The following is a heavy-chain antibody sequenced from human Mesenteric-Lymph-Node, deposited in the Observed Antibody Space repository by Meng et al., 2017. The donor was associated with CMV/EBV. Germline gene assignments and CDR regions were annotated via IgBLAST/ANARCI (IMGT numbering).Heavy chain of an antibody. V-gene: IGHV3-30*02. CDR2: IRYDGSNK. Sequence: GGSLRLSCAASGFTFSSYGMHWVRQAPGKGLEWVAFIRYDGSNKYYADSVKGRFTISSDNAKNSLYLQMNSLRAEDTAVYYCAMDMEDIVVVPAAYGDAFDIWGQGTMVTVSS. CDR3: AMDMEDIVVVPAAYGDAFDI. D-gene: IGHD2-2*01. J-gene: IGHJ3*02. CDR1: GFTFSSYG.